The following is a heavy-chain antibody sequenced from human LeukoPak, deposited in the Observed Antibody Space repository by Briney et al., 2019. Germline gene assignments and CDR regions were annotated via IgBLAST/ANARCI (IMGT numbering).Heavy chain of an antibody. V-gene: IGHV1-69*04. CDR3: ARDILTGPFDP. J-gene: IGHJ5*02. Sequence: GASVKVSCKASGGTFSSYAISWVRQAPGQGLERMGRIIPILGIANYAQKFQGRVTITADKSTSTAYMELSSLRSEDTAVYYCARDILTGPFDPWGQGTLVTVSS. CDR1: GGTFSSYA. D-gene: IGHD3-9*01. CDR2: IIPILGIA.